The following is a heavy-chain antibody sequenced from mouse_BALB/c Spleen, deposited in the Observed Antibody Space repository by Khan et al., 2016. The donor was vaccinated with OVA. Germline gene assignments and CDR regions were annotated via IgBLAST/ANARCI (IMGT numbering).Heavy chain of an antibody. CDR1: GYTFTTYT. CDR2: INPSNGYT. J-gene: IGHJ3*01. V-gene: IGHV1-4*01. D-gene: IGHD2-14*01. CDR3: EREGTYYRSDGLFSY. Sequence: QVQLKESGAELARPGASVKMSCKASGYTFTTYTMHWVKQRPGQGLEWIGYINPSNGYTNYNQKFKDKSTLTADKSSSTAYMQLSSLTSDYSAVYICEREGTYYRSDGLFSYWGQGTLVTVSA.